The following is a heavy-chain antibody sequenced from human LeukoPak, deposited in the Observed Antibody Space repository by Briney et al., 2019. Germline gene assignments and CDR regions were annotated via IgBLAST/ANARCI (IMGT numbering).Heavy chain of an antibody. CDR3: ARGCDIVAAIHWFDP. Sequence: GASVKVSCKASGGTFSSYAISWVRQAPGQGLEWMGGIIPIFGTANYAQKFQGRVTITADEPTSTAYMELSRLRSDDTAVYYCARGCDIVAAIHWFDPWGQGTLVTVSS. V-gene: IGHV1-69*13. J-gene: IGHJ5*02. CDR1: GGTFSSYA. CDR2: IIPIFGTA. D-gene: IGHD5-12*01.